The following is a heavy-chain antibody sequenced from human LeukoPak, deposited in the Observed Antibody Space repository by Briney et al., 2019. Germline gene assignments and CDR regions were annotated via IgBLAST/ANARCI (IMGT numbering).Heavy chain of an antibody. V-gene: IGHV3-48*01. Sequence: GGSLGLSCAASGFTFSSYSMNWVRQAPGKGLEWVSYISSSSSTIYYADSVKGRFTISRDNAKNSLYLQMNSLRAEDTAVYYCAREIGYYDFWSGHYNWFDPWGQGTLVTVSS. CDR1: GFTFSSYS. CDR3: AREIGYYDFWSGHYNWFDP. D-gene: IGHD3-3*01. CDR2: ISSSSSTI. J-gene: IGHJ5*02.